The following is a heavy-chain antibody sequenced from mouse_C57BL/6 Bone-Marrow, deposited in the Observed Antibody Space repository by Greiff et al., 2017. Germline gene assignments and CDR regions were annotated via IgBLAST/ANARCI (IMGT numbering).Heavy chain of an antibody. J-gene: IGHJ2*01. CDR1: GFNIKDDY. CDR3: TFITTVPGDY. V-gene: IGHV14-4*01. CDR2: IDPENGDT. Sequence: VQLQQSGAELVRPGASVKLSCTASGFNIKDDYMHWVKQRPEQGLEWIGWIDPENGDTEYASKFQGKATITADPSSNTAYLPLSSLTSEDTAVYYCTFITTVPGDYWGQGTTLTVSS. D-gene: IGHD1-1*01.